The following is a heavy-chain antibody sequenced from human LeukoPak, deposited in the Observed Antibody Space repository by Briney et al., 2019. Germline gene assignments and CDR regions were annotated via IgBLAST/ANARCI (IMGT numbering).Heavy chain of an antibody. Sequence: PGGSLRLSCAASGFTFSSYWKNWVRQAPGKGLEWVSSISSSSSYIYYADSVKGRFTISRDNAKNSLYLQMNSLRAEDTAVYYCAGSRIAVPGEFDPWGQGTLVTVSS. CDR2: ISSSSSYI. J-gene: IGHJ5*02. D-gene: IGHD6-19*01. V-gene: IGHV3-21*01. CDR3: AGSRIAVPGEFDP. CDR1: GFTFSSYW.